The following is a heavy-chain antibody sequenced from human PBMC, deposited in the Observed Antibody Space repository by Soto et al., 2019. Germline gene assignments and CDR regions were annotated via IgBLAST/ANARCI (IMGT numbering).Heavy chain of an antibody. CDR3: ARSQGGSSSLDIYYYYYYGMDV. Sequence: SVKVSCKAPGGTFSTDAISCVRQAPDQGLEWIGGVIPIFGTPKYAQKFQGRVTITADESTSTGYMELRSLRSEDTAVYYCARSQGGSSSLDIYYYYYYGMDVWG. CDR2: VIPIFGTP. D-gene: IGHD2-15*01. CDR1: GGTFSTDA. J-gene: IGHJ6*02. V-gene: IGHV1-69*13.